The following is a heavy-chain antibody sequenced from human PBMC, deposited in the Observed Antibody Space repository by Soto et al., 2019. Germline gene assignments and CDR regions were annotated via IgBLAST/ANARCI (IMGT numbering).Heavy chain of an antibody. J-gene: IGHJ4*02. D-gene: IGHD3-9*01. CDR3: TAFNILTGSHYDS. CDR2: IKIKANIGTR. CDR1: GFPFSDTW. Sequence: GSLRLSCAAYGFPFSDTWVSWVLQAPGKGLEWVARIKIKANIGTRDYAAPVKGRFSISRGDAKNTLHLQVNSMKTEDSAVYFCTAFNILTGSHYDSWGKGALVTVSS. V-gene: IGHV3-15*01.